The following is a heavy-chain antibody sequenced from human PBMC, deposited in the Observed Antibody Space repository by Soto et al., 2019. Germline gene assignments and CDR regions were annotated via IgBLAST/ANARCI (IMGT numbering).Heavy chain of an antibody. J-gene: IGHJ4*02. Sequence: QVQLVESGGGVVQPGGSLRLSCAASGFTFSSYGMHWVRQAPGKGLEWVAVIWYDGRKIYYADSVKGRFTLSRDNSKNPLYKQMNSLKGEDTAIYYCARGYGSETYVHDYWGQGTLVTVSS. CDR1: GFTFSSYG. CDR2: IWYDGRKI. D-gene: IGHD3-10*01. V-gene: IGHV3-33*01. CDR3: ARGYGSETYVHDY.